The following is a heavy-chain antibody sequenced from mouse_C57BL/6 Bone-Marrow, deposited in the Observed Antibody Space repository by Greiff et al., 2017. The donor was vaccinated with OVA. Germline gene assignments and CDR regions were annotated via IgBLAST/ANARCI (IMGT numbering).Heavy chain of an antibody. CDR2: INPSNGGT. CDR1: GYTFTSYW. V-gene: IGHV1-53*01. D-gene: IGHD1-1*01. Sequence: VQLQQSGTELVKPGASVKLSCKASGYTFTSYWMHWVKQRPGQGLEWIGNINPSNGGTNYNEKFKSKATLTVDKSSSTAYMQLSSLTSEDSAVYYCARRAPGSSHYYAMDYWGQGTSVTVSS. CDR3: ARRAPGSSHYYAMDY. J-gene: IGHJ4*01.